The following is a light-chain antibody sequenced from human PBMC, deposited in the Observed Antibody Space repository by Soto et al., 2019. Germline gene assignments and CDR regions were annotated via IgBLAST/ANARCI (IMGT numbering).Light chain of an antibody. CDR1: QSVSSN. J-gene: IGKJ5*01. Sequence: EIVMTQSPATLSVSPGERVTLSCRASQSVSSNLAWYQQKSGQAPRLLIYGASTRATGIPARFSGSGSGTEFTLTISSLQSEDFAIYYCQQYNNWPPVTCGQGTRLEIK. CDR3: QQYNNWPPVT. CDR2: GAS. V-gene: IGKV3-15*01.